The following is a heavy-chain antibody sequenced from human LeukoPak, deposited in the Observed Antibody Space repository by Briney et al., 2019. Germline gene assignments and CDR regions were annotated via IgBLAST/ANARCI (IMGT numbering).Heavy chain of an antibody. CDR2: ISSSGSTI. Sequence: PGGSLRLSCAASGFTFSSYEMNWVRQAPGKGLGWVSYISSSGSTIYYADSVKGRFTISRDNAKNSLYLQMNSLRAEDTAVYYCARGLVSYYYGSVDYWGQGTLVTVSS. J-gene: IGHJ4*02. V-gene: IGHV3-48*03. CDR1: GFTFSSYE. D-gene: IGHD3-10*01. CDR3: ARGLVSYYYGSVDY.